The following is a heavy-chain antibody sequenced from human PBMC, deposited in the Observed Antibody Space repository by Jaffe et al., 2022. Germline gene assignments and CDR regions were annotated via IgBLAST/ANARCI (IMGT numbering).Heavy chain of an antibody. D-gene: IGHD1-26*01. J-gene: IGHJ4*02. CDR2: INPNSGGT. CDR3: ARDPIPSVGATAAVTKGGY. Sequence: QVQLVQSGAEVKKPGASVKVSCKASGYTFTGYYMHWVRQAPGQGLEWMGWINPNSGGTNYAQKFQGRVTMTRDTSISTAYMELSRLRSDDTAVYYCARDPIPSVGATAAVTKGGYWGQGTLVTVSS. V-gene: IGHV1-2*02. CDR1: GYTFTGYY.